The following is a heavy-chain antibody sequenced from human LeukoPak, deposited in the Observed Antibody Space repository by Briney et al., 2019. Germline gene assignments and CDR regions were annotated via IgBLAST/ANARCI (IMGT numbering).Heavy chain of an antibody. CDR1: GFTFSSYG. Sequence: GGSLRLSCAASGFTFSSYGMHWVRQAPGKGLEGVAFIRYDGSNKYYADSVKGRFTISRDNSKNTLYLQMNSLRAEDTAVYYCAKSAIVGATLGEGYFDYWGQGPLVSVSS. CDR2: IRYDGSNK. CDR3: AKSAIVGATLGEGYFDY. V-gene: IGHV3-30*02. J-gene: IGHJ4*02. D-gene: IGHD1-26*01.